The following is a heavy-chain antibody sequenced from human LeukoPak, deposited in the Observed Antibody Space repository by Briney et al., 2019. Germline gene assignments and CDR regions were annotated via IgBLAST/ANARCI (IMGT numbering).Heavy chain of an antibody. CDR1: GYTFTGYY. Sequence: ASVKVSCKASGYTFTGYYMHWVRQAPGQGLEWMGWINPNSGGTNYAQKFQGWVTMTRDTSISTAYMELSRLRSDGTAVYYCARSGYCSSTSCYTPYNWFDPWGQGTLVTVSS. D-gene: IGHD2-2*02. V-gene: IGHV1-2*04. CDR2: INPNSGGT. J-gene: IGHJ5*02. CDR3: ARSGYCSSTSCYTPYNWFDP.